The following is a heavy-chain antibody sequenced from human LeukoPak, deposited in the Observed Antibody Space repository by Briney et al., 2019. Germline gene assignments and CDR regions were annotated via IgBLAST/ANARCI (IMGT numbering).Heavy chain of an antibody. CDR3: EGGIGSSWYYYYYGMDV. Sequence: GGSLRLSCAASGFTFSSYAMSWVRQAPGKGLEWVSAISGSGGSTYYADSVKGRFTISRDNSKNTLYLQMNSLRAEDTAVYYCEGGIGSSWYYYYYGMDVWGQGTTVTVSS. V-gene: IGHV3-23*01. CDR2: ISGSGGST. CDR1: GFTFSSYA. J-gene: IGHJ6*02. D-gene: IGHD6-13*01.